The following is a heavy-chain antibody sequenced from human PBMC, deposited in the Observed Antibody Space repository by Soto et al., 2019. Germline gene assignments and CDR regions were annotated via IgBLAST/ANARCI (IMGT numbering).Heavy chain of an antibody. CDR2: IFYRGTA. CDR1: GGSIITADYD. V-gene: IGHV4-30-4*01. J-gene: IGHJ6*02. D-gene: IGHD5-18*01. CDR3: ARDRTLDTAMGQGGYYYYGMDV. Sequence: NRSETLSLTCTVSGGSIITADYDWSWIRQPRGKVLEWMGYIFYRGTAYYNPSLKSRVSLSLDTSKNHFSLRLTSVTAADTAVYYCARDRTLDTAMGQGGYYYYGMDVWGQGTTVTVSS.